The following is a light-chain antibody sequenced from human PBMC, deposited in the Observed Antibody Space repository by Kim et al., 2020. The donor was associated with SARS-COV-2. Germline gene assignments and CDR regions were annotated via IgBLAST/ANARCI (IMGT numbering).Light chain of an antibody. CDR2: DAS. Sequence: SLSPGERASLSCRASQSVKTSLAWYQHMPGQSPRLLIHDASNRATGVPPRFSGGGSGTDFTLTISSLEPEGFAVYYCQQRGNWPTFGQGTRLEIK. CDR1: QSVKTS. CDR3: QQRGNWPT. V-gene: IGKV3-11*01. J-gene: IGKJ5*01.